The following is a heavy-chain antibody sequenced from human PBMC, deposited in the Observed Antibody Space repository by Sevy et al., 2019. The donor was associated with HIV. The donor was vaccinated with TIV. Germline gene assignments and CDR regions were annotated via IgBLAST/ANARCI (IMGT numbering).Heavy chain of an antibody. CDR3: ARGGDFNDRSAKRDFDY. J-gene: IGHJ4*02. CDR2: IWNDGSNK. CDR1: GFTFSNYD. V-gene: IGHV3-33*01. D-gene: IGHD3-22*01. Sequence: GGSLRLSCAASGFTFSNYDMHWVRQAPGKGLEWVAVIWNDGSNKYYADSVKGGFTISRDNSKNTPYLQMNSLRVEDTAVYFCARGGDFNDRSAKRDFDYWGQGTLVTVSS.